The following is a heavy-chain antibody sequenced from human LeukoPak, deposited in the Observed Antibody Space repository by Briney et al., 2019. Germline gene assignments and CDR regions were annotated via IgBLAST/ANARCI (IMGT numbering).Heavy chain of an antibody. CDR3: ARDQYDTWSRRGNFDS. CDR2: IKLDGSEK. CDR1: GFTFGKYW. D-gene: IGHD3-3*01. V-gene: IGHV3-7*03. J-gene: IGHJ4*02. Sequence: GGSLRLSCVASGFTFGKYWMSWVRQAPGKGLEGVANIKLDGSEKNYVDSVKGRFTISRDSTKNSLYLQMNSLRVEDTAVFYCARDQYDTWSRRGNFDSWGQGTLVIVSS.